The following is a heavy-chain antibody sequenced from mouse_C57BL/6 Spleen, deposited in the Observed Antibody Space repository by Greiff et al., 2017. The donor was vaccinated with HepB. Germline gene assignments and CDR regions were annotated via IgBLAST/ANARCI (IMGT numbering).Heavy chain of an antibody. V-gene: IGHV1-50*01. J-gene: IGHJ3*01. CDR2: IDPSDSYT. D-gene: IGHD4-1*01. CDR3: ARDCGNGFAY. Sequence: VQLQQPGAELVKPGASVKLSCKASGYTFTSYWMQWVKQRPGQGLEWIGEIDPSDSYTNYNQKFKGKATLTVDTSSSTAYMQLSSLTSEDSAVYYCARDCGNGFAYWGQGTLVTVSA. CDR1: GYTFTSYW.